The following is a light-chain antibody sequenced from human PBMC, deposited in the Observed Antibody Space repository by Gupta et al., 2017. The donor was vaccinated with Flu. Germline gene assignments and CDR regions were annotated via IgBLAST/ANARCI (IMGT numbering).Light chain of an antibody. CDR2: AAS. J-gene: IGKJ4*01. CDR1: QGIRSY. CDR3: QQLNSYPRLT. Sequence: DRLTITCRASQGIRSYLAWYQQKAGKAPKLLIYAASTLQSGVPSRFSGSGSGTEFTLTISSLQPEDFATYYCQQLNSYPRLTFGGGTKVEIK. V-gene: IGKV1-9*01.